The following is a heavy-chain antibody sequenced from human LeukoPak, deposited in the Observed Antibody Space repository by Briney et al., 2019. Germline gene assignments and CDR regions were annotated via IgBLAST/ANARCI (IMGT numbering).Heavy chain of an antibody. J-gene: IGHJ3*02. CDR3: ARDLAAAGSHAFDI. CDR2: IYSGGST. D-gene: IGHD6-13*01. CDR1: GFTVSSNY. V-gene: IGHV3-53*01. Sequence: GGSLRLSCAASGFTVSSNYMSWVRQAPGKGLEWVSVIYSGGSTFYADFVKGRFTISRDNSKNTLYLQMNSLRAEDTAVYYCARDLAAAGSHAFDIWGQGTMVTVSS.